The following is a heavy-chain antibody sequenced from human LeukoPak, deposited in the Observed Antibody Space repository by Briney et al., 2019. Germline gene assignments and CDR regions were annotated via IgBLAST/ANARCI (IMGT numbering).Heavy chain of an antibody. V-gene: IGHV3-30*04. CDR1: GFTFSSYA. CDR3: ARDPYGSGSYYYYYYYGMDV. Sequence: GGSLRLSCAASGFTFSSYAMHWVRQAPGKGLEGVAVISYDGSNKYYADSVKGRFTISRDNSKNTLYLQMNSLGAEDTAVYYCARDPYGSGSYYYYYYYGMDVWGKGTTVTVSS. D-gene: IGHD3-10*01. CDR2: ISYDGSNK. J-gene: IGHJ6*04.